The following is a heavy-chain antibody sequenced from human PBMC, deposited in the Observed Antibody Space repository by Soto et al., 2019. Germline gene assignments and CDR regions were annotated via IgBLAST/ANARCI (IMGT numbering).Heavy chain of an antibody. V-gene: IGHV3-23*01. Sequence: GGSLRLSCAASGFTFSSYAMSWVRQAPGKGLEWVSAISGSGGSTYYADSVKGRFTISRDNSKNTLYLQMNSLRAEDTAVYYCAKDFVLIEYSSSLSDYWGQGTLVTVSS. D-gene: IGHD6-6*01. CDR3: AKDFVLIEYSSSLSDY. J-gene: IGHJ4*02. CDR2: ISGSGGST. CDR1: GFTFSSYA.